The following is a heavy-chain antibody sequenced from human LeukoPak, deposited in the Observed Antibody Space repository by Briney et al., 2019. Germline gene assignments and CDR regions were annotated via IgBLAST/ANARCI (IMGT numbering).Heavy chain of an antibody. CDR3: ARVIEDSGSYFCDY. CDR1: GFMFSNYW. D-gene: IGHD1-26*01. J-gene: IGHJ4*02. Sequence: GGSLRLSCAASGFMFSNYWMTWVRQAPGKGLEWVANIKREGSEKHYVESVKGRLTISRDNAKNLLYLQMNNLRAEDTAVYYCARVIEDSGSYFCDYWGQGTLVTVSS. CDR2: IKREGSEK. V-gene: IGHV3-7*01.